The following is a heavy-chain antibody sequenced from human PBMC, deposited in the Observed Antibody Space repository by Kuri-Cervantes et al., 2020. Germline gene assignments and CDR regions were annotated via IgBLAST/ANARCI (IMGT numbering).Heavy chain of an antibody. CDR3: ARVSSFRGYCSSTSCYADFHFDY. CDR2: ISSSGSTI. Sequence: GESLKISCAASGFTFSSYSMNWVRQAPGKGLEWVSYISSSGSTIYYADSVKGRFTISRDNAKNSLYLQMNSLRAEDTAVYYCARVSSFRGYCSSTSCYADFHFDYWGQGTLVTVSS. D-gene: IGHD2-2*01. J-gene: IGHJ4*02. V-gene: IGHV3-48*04. CDR1: GFTFSSYS.